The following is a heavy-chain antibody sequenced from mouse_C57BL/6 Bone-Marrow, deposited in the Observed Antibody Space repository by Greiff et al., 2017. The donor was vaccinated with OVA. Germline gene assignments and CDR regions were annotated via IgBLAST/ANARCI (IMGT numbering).Heavy chain of an antibody. CDR3: AIVFGYTGYFDD. CDR1: GFTFTSYG. Sequence: QVQLQQSGAELARPGASVKLSCKASGFTFTSYGISWVKQRTGQGLEWIGEINPSSGNTYYNEKFKGKATLTADKSSSTAYMELRSLTSEDAAVYFYAIVFGYTGYFDDWGKGTTVTVSS. D-gene: IGHD2-2*01. J-gene: IGHJ1*03. V-gene: IGHV1-81*01. CDR2: INPSSGNT.